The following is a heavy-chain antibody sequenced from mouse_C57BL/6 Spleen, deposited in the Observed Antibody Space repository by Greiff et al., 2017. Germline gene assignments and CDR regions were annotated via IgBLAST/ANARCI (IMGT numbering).Heavy chain of an antibody. V-gene: IGHV1-69*01. D-gene: IGHD1-1*01. CDR1: GYTFTSYW. CDR2: IDPSDGDT. J-gene: IGHJ1*03. CDR3: ASITSLVDWYFEV. Sequence: QVQLQQPGAELVMPGASVKLSCKASGYTFTSYWMHWVKQRPGQGLEWIGEIDPSDGDTNYNQKFKGKSTLTVDKSSSTAYMQLSSLTSEDSAVYYCASITSLVDWYFEVWGTGTTVTVAS.